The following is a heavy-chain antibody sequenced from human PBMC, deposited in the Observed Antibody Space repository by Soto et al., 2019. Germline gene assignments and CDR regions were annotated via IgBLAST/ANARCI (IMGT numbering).Heavy chain of an antibody. CDR2: ISGYSGNT. CDR3: ARDRRPYYYDSSGYYY. Sequence: QLQLVQSGAEVKKPGASVKVSCKASGNTFTSYVFSWVRQAPGQGLEWMGWISGYSGNTNYAQKLQGRVTMTTDTSTSTAYMELRSLRSDDTAVHYCARDRRPYYYDSSGYYYWGQGTLVTVSS. D-gene: IGHD3-22*01. V-gene: IGHV1-18*01. CDR1: GNTFTSYV. J-gene: IGHJ4*02.